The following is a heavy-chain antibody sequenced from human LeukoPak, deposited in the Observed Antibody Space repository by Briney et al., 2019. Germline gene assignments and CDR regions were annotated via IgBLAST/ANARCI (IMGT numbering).Heavy chain of an antibody. J-gene: IGHJ4*02. CDR2: ISYSGST. CDR1: GGSISSSSYY. D-gene: IGHD2-2*02. V-gene: IGHV4-39*01. Sequence: PPETLSLTCTVSGGSISSSSYYWGWIRQPPGKGLEWIGSISYSGSTYYNPSLKSRVTISVDTSKNQFSLKLNSVTAADTAVYYCARRGYCSSTSCYNGYYFDCWGQGTLVTVSS. CDR3: ARRGYCSSTSCYNGYYFDC.